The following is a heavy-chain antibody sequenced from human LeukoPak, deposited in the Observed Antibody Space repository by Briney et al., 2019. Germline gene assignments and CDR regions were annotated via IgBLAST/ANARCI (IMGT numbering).Heavy chain of an antibody. J-gene: IGHJ2*01. V-gene: IGHV3-23*01. CDR3: ARDGLAAATLHWCFDL. D-gene: IGHD2-15*01. CDR2: ISGSGGST. CDR1: GFTFSSYA. Sequence: RSGGSLRLSCAASGFTFSSYAMSWVGQAPGKGLEWVSAISGSGGSTYYADSVKGRFTISRDDSKNTLYLQMNSLRAEDTAVYYCARDGLAAATLHWCFDLWGRGTLVTVSS.